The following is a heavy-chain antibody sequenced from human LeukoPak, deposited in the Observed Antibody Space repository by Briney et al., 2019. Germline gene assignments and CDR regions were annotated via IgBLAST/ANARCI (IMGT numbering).Heavy chain of an antibody. Sequence: APVKVSCKAPGYTFSKYYLQWVRQAPGQGLEWMGMINPSGGTTSYAQKFQDRVTMTSDTSTSTVYVELSSLRSEDTAVYYCVRGGLRDSSGWSNWYLDLWGRGTLVTVSS. CDR3: VRGGLRDSSGWSNWYLDL. V-gene: IGHV1-46*01. J-gene: IGHJ2*01. CDR1: GYTFSKYY. CDR2: INPSGGTT. D-gene: IGHD3-22*01.